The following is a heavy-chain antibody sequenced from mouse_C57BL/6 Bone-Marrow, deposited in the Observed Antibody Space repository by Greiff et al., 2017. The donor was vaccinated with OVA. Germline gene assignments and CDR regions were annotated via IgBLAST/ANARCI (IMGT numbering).Heavy chain of an antibody. Sequence: EVKLMESGAELVKPGASVKLSCTASGFNIKDYYMHWVKQRTEQGLEWIGRIDPEDGETKYATKFQGKATITADTSSNTAYLQLSSLTAEDTAVYYCAFWYGPFAYWGQGTLVTVSA. CDR1: GFNIKDYY. J-gene: IGHJ3*01. D-gene: IGHD2-10*02. CDR3: AFWYGPFAY. V-gene: IGHV14-2*01. CDR2: IDPEDGET.